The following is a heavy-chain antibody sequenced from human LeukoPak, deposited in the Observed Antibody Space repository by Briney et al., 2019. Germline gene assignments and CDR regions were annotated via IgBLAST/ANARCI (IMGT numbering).Heavy chain of an antibody. D-gene: IGHD6-19*01. Sequence: GGSLRLSCAASGFTFSSYGMHWVRQAPGKGLEWVAVIWYDGSNKYYADSVKGRFTISRDNSKNTLYLQMNSLRAEDTAVYYCAKEGDSSYFDYWGQETLVTVSS. CDR2: IWYDGSNK. CDR3: AKEGDSSYFDY. CDR1: GFTFSSYG. V-gene: IGHV3-33*06. J-gene: IGHJ4*02.